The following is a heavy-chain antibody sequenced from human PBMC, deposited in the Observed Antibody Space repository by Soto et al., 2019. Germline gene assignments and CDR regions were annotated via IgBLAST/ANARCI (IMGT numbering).Heavy chain of an antibody. CDR1: GGAFSGYR. V-gene: IGHV4-34*01. Sequence: SETLSLTCGVSGGAFSGYRWSWIRQAPGKGLEWIGEISQSGSTNYSPSLKSRVTMSVDTSKKQFSLKLSSVTAADTALYYCATRDSYYGMDFWGQGTTVTVSS. CDR2: ISQSGST. CDR3: ATRDSYYGMDF. J-gene: IGHJ6*02.